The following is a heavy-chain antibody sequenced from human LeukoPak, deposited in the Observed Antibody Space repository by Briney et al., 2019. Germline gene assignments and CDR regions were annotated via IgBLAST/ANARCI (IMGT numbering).Heavy chain of an antibody. J-gene: IGHJ4*02. D-gene: IGHD4-11*01. CDR2: ISGSGDNT. V-gene: IGHV3-23*01. CDR3: AKNRVNYYYFDY. Sequence: GGSLRLSRAASGFTFSDYSMNWVRQAPGKGLEWVSAISGSGDNTYYADSVKDRFTISRDKSKNTLYLQMNSLGAEDTAVYYCAKNRVNYYYFDYWGQGTLVTVSS. CDR1: GFTFSDYS.